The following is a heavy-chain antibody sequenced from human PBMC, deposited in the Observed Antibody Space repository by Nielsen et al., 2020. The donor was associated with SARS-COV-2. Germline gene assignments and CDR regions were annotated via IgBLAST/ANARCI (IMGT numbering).Heavy chain of an antibody. CDR1: GFTFSNFP. J-gene: IGHJ4*02. CDR2: IYPGNSGT. D-gene: IGHD4-11*01. V-gene: IGHV3-23*03. Sequence: GESLKISCAVSGFTFSNFPMTWVRQAPGKGLEWISIIYPGNSGTFYADSVKGRFTISRDNSKNTLYLQINSLRVEDTAVYYCAGMIGYSTSSDSWGQGILVTVSS. CDR3: AGMIGYSTSSDS.